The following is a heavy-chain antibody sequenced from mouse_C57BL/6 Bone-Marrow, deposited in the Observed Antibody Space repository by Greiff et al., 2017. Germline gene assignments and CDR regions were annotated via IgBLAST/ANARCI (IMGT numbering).Heavy chain of an antibody. CDR3: ARSRDYDN. J-gene: IGHJ2*01. CDR1: GYTFTSYW. D-gene: IGHD2-4*01. CDR2: IHPNSGST. Sequence: QVHVKQSGAELVKPGASVKLSCKASGYTFTSYWMHWVKQRPGQGLEWIGMIHPNSGSTNYNEKFKSKATLTVDKSSSTAYMQLSSLTSEDSAVYFCARSRDYDNWGQGTTLTVSS. V-gene: IGHV1-64*01.